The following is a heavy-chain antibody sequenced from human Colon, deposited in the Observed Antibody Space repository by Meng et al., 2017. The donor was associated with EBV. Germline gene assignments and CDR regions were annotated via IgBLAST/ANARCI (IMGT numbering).Heavy chain of an antibody. V-gene: IGHV4-39*07. J-gene: IGHJ2*01. CDR2: VYNTGST. CDR3: ARGQYSSTFPGYWYFDL. CDR1: GGTISNSDYY. D-gene: IGHD2-2*01. Sequence: QLPGSAPALVKPSVPLSTTFSSSGGTISNSDYYWAWIRPPPGKGLEWIGSVYNTGSTYHHPSLRSRLTISLGTSKTQFSLNLNSVTAADTAVYYCARGQYSSTFPGYWYFDLWGRGTLVTVSS.